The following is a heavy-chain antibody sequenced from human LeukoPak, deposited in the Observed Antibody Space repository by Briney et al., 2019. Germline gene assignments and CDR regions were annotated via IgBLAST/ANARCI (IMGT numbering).Heavy chain of an antibody. CDR2: IWYDGNKK. D-gene: IGHD5-24*01. J-gene: IGHJ4*02. V-gene: IGHV3-33*01. CDR3: ARGSGGSGYNYWGDY. Sequence: PGGSLRLSCAASGFTFSSYGMHWVRQAPGKGLEWLAVIWYDGNKKHYVESVQGRFTISSDNSKDTLYLQMNSLRAEDTAVYFCARGSGGSGYNYWGDYWGQGTLVTVSS. CDR1: GFTFSSYG.